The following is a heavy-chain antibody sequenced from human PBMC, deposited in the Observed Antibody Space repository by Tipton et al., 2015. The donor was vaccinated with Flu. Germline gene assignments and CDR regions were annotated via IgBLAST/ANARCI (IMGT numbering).Heavy chain of an antibody. CDR2: IYYSGST. Sequence: TLSLTCTVSGGSISSYYWSWLRQPPGKGLEWIGYIYYSGSTNYNPSLKSRVTISVGTSKNQFSLRLNSVTAADTAVYYCASATTVTTSGMDVWGQGSTVTVFS. V-gene: IGHV4-59*01. CDR3: ASATTVTTSGMDV. J-gene: IGHJ6*02. CDR1: GGSISSYY. D-gene: IGHD4-11*01.